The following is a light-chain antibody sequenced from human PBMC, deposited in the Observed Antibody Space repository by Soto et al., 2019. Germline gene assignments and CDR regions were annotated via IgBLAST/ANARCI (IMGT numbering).Light chain of an antibody. V-gene: IGKV1-5*01. CDR3: LQHNSYPIT. CDR1: QSITTW. J-gene: IGKJ5*01. Sequence: DIQMTQSPSTVSAYVGDSVTITCRASQSITTWLAWYQQRPGKAPKLLIYAASSLQSGVPSRFSGSGSGTEFTLTISSLQPEDFATYFCLQHNSYPITFGQGTRLEIK. CDR2: AAS.